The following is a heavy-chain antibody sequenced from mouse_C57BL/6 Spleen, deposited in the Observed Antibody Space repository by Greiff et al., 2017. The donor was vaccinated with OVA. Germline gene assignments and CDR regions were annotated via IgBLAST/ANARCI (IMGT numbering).Heavy chain of an antibody. V-gene: IGHV7-3*01. J-gene: IGHJ4*01. Sequence: EVNVVESGGGLVQPGGSLSLSCAASGFTFTDYYMSWVRQPPGKALEWLGFIRNKANGYTTEYSASVKGRFTISRDNSQSILYLQMNALRAEDSATYYCAREYYYAMDYWGQGTSVTVSS. CDR1: GFTFTDYY. CDR2: IRNKANGYTT. CDR3: AREYYYAMDY.